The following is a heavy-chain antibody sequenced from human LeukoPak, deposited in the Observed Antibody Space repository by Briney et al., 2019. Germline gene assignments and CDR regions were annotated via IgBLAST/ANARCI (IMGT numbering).Heavy chain of an antibody. V-gene: IGHV4-61*02. CDR1: GGSISSGSYY. CDR3: ARDKGGLGRGYYYMDV. CDR2: IYTSGST. Sequence: PSETLSLTCTVSGGSISSGSYYWSWIRQPAGKGLEWIGRIYTSGSTNYNPSLKSRVTISVDTSKNQFSLKLSSVTAADTAVYYCARDKGGLGRGYYYMDVWGKGTTVTVSS. D-gene: IGHD3/OR15-3a*01. J-gene: IGHJ6*03.